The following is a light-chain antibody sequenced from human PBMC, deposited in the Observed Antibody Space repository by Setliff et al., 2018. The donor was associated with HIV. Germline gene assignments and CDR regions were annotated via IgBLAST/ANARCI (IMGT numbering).Light chain of an antibody. Sequence: QSALTQPASVSGSPGQSITISCTGTSSDIGRYNLVSWYQQYPGKAPKLMIYQATKRPSGVSNRFSGSKSGNTASLTISGLQAEDEADYYCCSNTGSNTYVFGSGTKVHRP. V-gene: IGLV2-23*01. CDR2: QAT. J-gene: IGLJ1*01. CDR3: CSNTGSNTYV. CDR1: SSDIGRYNL.